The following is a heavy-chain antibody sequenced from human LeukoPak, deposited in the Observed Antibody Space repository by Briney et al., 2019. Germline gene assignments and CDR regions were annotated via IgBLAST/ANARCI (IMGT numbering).Heavy chain of an antibody. D-gene: IGHD6-13*01. J-gene: IGHJ3*01. CDR1: GGSFSGYY. CDR2: INHSGST. V-gene: IGHV4-34*01. CDR3: AVTFIAPAGDDSFDP. Sequence: SETLSPTRAVYGGSFSGYYWSWIRQPPGKGLEWIGEINHSGSTNYNPSLKSRVTISVDTSKNQFSLKLSSVTAADTAVYYCAVTFIAPAGDDSFDPCGQGTMVTVSS.